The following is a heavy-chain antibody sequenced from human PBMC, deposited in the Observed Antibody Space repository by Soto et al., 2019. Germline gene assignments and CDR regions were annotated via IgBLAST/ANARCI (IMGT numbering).Heavy chain of an antibody. CDR3: ARGLVVPAPIIAYHYNTMDV. D-gene: IGHD2-2*01. CDR2: IYSGGRT. J-gene: IGHJ6*02. CDR1: GFSVTNNY. Sequence: GWSLRLSCAASGFSVTNNYMNWVRQAPGKGLEWVSVIYSGGRTFYSESVKGRFTVSRDISTNTLYLQMNSLRPDDTAVYYCARGLVVPAPIIAYHYNTMDVWGQGTRVTVSS. V-gene: IGHV3-53*01.